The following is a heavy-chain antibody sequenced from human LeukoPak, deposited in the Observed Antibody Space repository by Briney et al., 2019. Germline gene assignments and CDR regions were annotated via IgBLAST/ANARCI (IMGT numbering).Heavy chain of an antibody. CDR1: GFTFSSYA. Sequence: TGGSLRLSCAASGFTFSSYAMSWVRQAPGKGLEWVSAISGSGGSTYYADSVKGRFTISRGNSKNTLCLQMNSLRAEDTAVYYCAKAGYSDLFDYWGQGTLVTVSS. D-gene: IGHD5-12*01. J-gene: IGHJ4*02. V-gene: IGHV3-23*01. CDR2: ISGSGGST. CDR3: AKAGYSDLFDY.